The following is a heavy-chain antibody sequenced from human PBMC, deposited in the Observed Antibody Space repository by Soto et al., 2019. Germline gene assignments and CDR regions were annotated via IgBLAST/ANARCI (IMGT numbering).Heavy chain of an antibody. CDR3: ASTFDSGFYDFGCNAW. Sequence: QKQLVQSGPEVKKPGTSVKVSCKASGFTFSSSAIQWERQARGQPLEWIGWIVVGSGKTDYTHNLQTRVTITSDKSANTAYLELSGLRSEGPAVYYCASTFDSGFYDFGCNAWWGQGTLVTVSS. CDR2: IVVGSGKT. J-gene: IGHJ4*02. CDR1: GFTFSSSA. D-gene: IGHD3-16*01. V-gene: IGHV1-58*02.